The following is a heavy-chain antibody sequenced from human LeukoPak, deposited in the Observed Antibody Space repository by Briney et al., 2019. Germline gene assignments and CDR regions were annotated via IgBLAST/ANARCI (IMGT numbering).Heavy chain of an antibody. CDR3: ARGPRITLVRGGQWYFYMDV. V-gene: IGHV1-46*01. CDR2: INPSGGST. CDR1: GYTFTGYY. Sequence: ASVKVSCKASGYTFTGYYIHWVRQAPGQGLEWMGIINPSGGSTNYAQKFQGRVTMTRDTSTSTVYMELSSLRSDDTAVYYCARGPRITLVRGGQWYFYMDVWGKGTTVTVSS. D-gene: IGHD3-10*01. J-gene: IGHJ6*03.